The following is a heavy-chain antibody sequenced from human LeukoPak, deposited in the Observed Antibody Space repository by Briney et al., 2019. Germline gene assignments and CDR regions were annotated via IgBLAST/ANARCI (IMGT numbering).Heavy chain of an antibody. J-gene: IGHJ4*02. CDR3: ARLAAKTVDY. D-gene: IGHD2-15*01. CDR2: IYHSGST. CDR1: GYSISSGYY. V-gene: IGHV4-38-2*02. Sequence: SETLSLTCTVSGYSISSGYYWGWIRQPPGKGLEWIGSIYHSGSTYYNPSLKSRLTISVDTSKNQFSLKLSSVTAADTAVYYCARLAAKTVDYWGQGTLVTVSS.